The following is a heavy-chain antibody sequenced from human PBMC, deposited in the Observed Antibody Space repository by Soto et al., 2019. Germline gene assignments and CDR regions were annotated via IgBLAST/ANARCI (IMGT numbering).Heavy chain of an antibody. Sequence: PGGSLRLSCAASGFTFSSYSMNWFRQAPGKGLEWVSYISSSSSTIYYADSVKGRFTISRDNAKNSLYLQMNSLRDEDTAVYYCARDSGAVAAAGDHYYYYYGMDVWGQGTTVTVS. CDR2: ISSSSSTI. CDR3: ARDSGAVAAAGDHYYYYYGMDV. D-gene: IGHD6-13*01. CDR1: GFTFSSYS. V-gene: IGHV3-48*02. J-gene: IGHJ6*02.